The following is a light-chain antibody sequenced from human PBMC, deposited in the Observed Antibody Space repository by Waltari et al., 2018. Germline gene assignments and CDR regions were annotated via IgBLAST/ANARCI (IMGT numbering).Light chain of an antibody. V-gene: IGLV2-14*03. CDR3: LSYTTSDTYV. CDR1: SHHGRRSDY. Sequence: SALPQPASVSGSPGHSLSIPCPGTSHHGRRSDYLPWYQRHPDKAPKLLIYDVTQRPSGISHRFSGSKSGYTASLIISGLQSEDEADYYCLSYTTSDTYVFGSGTRVTVL. J-gene: IGLJ1*01. CDR2: DVT.